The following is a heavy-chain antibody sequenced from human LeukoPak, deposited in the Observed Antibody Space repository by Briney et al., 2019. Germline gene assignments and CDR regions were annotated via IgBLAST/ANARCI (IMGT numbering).Heavy chain of an antibody. CDR3: ARDYGRSRDYGMDV. CDR1: GFTFSSYN. Sequence: GGSLRLSCAASGFTFSSYNMNWVRQAPGKGLVWVSRINSDGSSTTYADSVKGRFTIPRDNAKNTLYLQMNSLRAEDTAVYYCARDYGRSRDYGMDVWGQGTTVTVSS. CDR2: INSDGSST. D-gene: IGHD3-10*01. J-gene: IGHJ6*02. V-gene: IGHV3-74*01.